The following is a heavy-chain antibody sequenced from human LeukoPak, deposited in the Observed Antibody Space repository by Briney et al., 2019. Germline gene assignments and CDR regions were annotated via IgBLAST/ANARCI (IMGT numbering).Heavy chain of an antibody. CDR3: ARDAIAVTGTTGALFDY. V-gene: IGHV3-30*19. D-gene: IGHD1-20*01. CDR1: GFTFSSYG. Sequence: GRSLRLSCAASGFTFSSYGTHWVRQAPGKGLEWVAVISYDGSNKYYADSVKGRFTISRDNSKNTLYLQMNSLRAEDTAVYYCARDAIAVTGTTGALFDYWGQGTLVTVSS. CDR2: ISYDGSNK. J-gene: IGHJ4*02.